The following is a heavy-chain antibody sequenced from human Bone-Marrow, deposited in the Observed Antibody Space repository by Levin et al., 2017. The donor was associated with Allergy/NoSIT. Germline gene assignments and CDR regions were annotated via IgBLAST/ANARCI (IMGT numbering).Heavy chain of an antibody. D-gene: IGHD3-10*01. J-gene: IGHJ4*02. CDR2: ISYDGTNK. CDR3: AKVGRGDLRESFEY. CDR1: GFTFDTYG. V-gene: IGHV3-30*18. Sequence: PGESLKISCEASGFTFDTYGVHWVRQAPGKGLEWVAVISYDGTNKYYAESVKGRFTISRDNSKNTLYLQMNSLRVEDTAVYYCAKVGRGDLRESFEYWGQGTLVTVSS.